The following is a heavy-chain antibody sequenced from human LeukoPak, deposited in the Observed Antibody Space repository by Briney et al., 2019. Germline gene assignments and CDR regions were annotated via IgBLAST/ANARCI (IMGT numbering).Heavy chain of an antibody. Sequence: SQTLSLTCTVSGGSISSGGYYWSWIRQPPGKGLEWIGEINHSGSTNYNPSLKSRVTISVDTSKNQFSLKLSSVTAADTAVYYCARVRSNYYDSSGLDYWGQGTLVTVSS. CDR3: ARVRSNYYDSSGLDY. D-gene: IGHD3-22*01. J-gene: IGHJ4*02. CDR2: INHSGST. V-gene: IGHV4-30-2*01. CDR1: GGSISSGGYY.